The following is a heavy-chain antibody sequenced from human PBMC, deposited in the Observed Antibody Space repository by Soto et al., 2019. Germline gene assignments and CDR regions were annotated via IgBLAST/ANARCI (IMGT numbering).Heavy chain of an antibody. CDR2: ISGSGGST. J-gene: IGHJ4*02. Sequence: GGSLRLSCAASGFTFSSYAMSWVRQAPGKGLEWVSAISGSGGSTYYADSVKGRFTISRDNSKNTLYLQMNSLRAEDTAVYYCAKVKIPLVVVVAAITALYWGQGTLVTVSS. D-gene: IGHD2-15*01. CDR1: GFTFSSYA. V-gene: IGHV3-23*01. CDR3: AKVKIPLVVVVAAITALY.